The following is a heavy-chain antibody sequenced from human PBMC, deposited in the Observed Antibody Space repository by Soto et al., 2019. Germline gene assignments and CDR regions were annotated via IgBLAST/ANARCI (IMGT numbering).Heavy chain of an antibody. Sequence: QITLKESGPTLVKPTQTLTLTCSFSGFSLSTSGVGVGWIRQPPGKALEWLAFIFWDDDKRYSPSLRSRFTIIKDTSKNQVVLTITNMDPVDTATYYCAHRRYYDSSGYSPFDYWGQGTLVTVSS. CDR1: GFSLSTSGVG. CDR3: AHRRYYDSSGYSPFDY. J-gene: IGHJ4*02. CDR2: IFWDDDK. V-gene: IGHV2-5*02. D-gene: IGHD3-22*01.